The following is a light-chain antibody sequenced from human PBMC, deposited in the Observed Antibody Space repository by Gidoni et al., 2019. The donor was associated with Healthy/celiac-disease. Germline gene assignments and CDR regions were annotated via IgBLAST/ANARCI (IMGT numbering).Light chain of an antibody. CDR2: RNN. J-gene: IGLJ3*02. CDR3: AAWDDSLSGPWV. CDR1: SSNLGSNY. V-gene: IGLV1-47*01. Sequence: QSVLTQPPSASGTPGQTVTISCSGTSSNLGSNYVYWYQQLPGTAPKLLIYRNNQRPSGVPDRFSCSKSGTSASLAISGLRSDDEADYDCAAWDDSLSGPWVFGGGNKLTVL.